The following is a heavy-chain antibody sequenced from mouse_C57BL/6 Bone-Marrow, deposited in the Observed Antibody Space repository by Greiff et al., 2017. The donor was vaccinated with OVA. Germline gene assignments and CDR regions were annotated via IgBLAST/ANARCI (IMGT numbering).Heavy chain of an antibody. CDR1: GYAFSSYW. D-gene: IGHD1-1*01. V-gene: IGHV1-80*01. Sequence: VQLVESGAELVKPGASVKISCKASGYAFSSYWMNWVKQRPGKGLEWIGQIYPGDGDTNYNGKFKGKATLTADKSSSTAYMQLSSLTSEDSAVYFCARRLRHYYAMDYWGQGTSVTVSS. CDR2: IYPGDGDT. J-gene: IGHJ4*01. CDR3: ARRLRHYYAMDY.